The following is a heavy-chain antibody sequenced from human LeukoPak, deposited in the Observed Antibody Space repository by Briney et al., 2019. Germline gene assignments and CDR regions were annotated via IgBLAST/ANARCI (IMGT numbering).Heavy chain of an antibody. CDR3: ARTYGDYDDAFDV. Sequence: SETLSLTCTVSGGSISSSTYYWGWIRQPPGKGLEWIGCIYHSGSTYNNPSLKSRVTIFVDTSKNQFSLKLSSVTATDTAVYYCARTYGDYDDAFDVWGQGTMVTVSS. J-gene: IGHJ3*01. CDR1: GGSISSSTYY. V-gene: IGHV4-39*01. CDR2: IYHSGST. D-gene: IGHD4-17*01.